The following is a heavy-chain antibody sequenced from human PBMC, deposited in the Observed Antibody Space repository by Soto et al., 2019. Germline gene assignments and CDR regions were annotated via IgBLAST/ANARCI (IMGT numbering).Heavy chain of an antibody. J-gene: IGHJ5*02. D-gene: IGHD1-26*01. Sequence: QLQLQESGPGLVKPSETLSLTCTVSGGSISSSSYYWGWIRQPPGKGLEWIGSLYYTGTTYYNPSLKSRVPIPVDTSKNQFSLNLSSVPAADTPVYYCASRSPWGGAGSYGRWFDPWGQGTLVTVSS. V-gene: IGHV4-39*01. CDR1: GGSISSSSYY. CDR2: LYYTGTT. CDR3: ASRSPWGGAGSYGRWFDP.